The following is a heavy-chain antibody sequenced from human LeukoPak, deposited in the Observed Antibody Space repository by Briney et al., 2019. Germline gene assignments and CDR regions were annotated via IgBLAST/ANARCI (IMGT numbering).Heavy chain of an antibody. CDR2: IYQSGST. CDR3: ARDPDGYKFFAY. Sequence: SQTLSLTCTVSGGSISSGGYYWSWIRQPPGKGLEWIGYIYQSGSTYYTPSLESRVTISVDRSKNQFSLRLSSVTAADTAVYYCARDPDGYKFFAYWGRGSPVIVSS. D-gene: IGHD5-24*01. J-gene: IGHJ4*02. CDR1: GGSISSGGYY. V-gene: IGHV4-30-2*01.